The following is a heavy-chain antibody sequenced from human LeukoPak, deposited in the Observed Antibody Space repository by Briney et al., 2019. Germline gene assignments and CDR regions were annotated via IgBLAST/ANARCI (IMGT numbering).Heavy chain of an antibody. CDR2: IYYSGST. V-gene: IGHV4-59*01. Sequence: SETLSLTCTVSGGSISSYYWSWIRQPPGKGLEWIGYIYYSGSTNYNPSLKSRVTISVDTSKNQFSLKLSSVTAADTAVYYCARGALGQLVLGAFDIWGQGTMVTVSS. J-gene: IGHJ3*02. D-gene: IGHD6-6*01. CDR1: GGSISSYY. CDR3: ARGALGQLVLGAFDI.